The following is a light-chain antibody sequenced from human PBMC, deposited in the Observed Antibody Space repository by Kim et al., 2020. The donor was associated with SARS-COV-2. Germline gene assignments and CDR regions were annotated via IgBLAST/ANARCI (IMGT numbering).Light chain of an antibody. V-gene: IGLV3-1*01. CDR2: QDS. CDR1: KLGDKY. Sequence: SYELTQPPSVSVSPGQTASITCSGDKLGDKYACWYQQKPGQSPVLVIYQDSKRPSGIPERFSGSNSGNTATLTISGTQAMDEADYYCQAWDSSTANYVSG. J-gene: IGLJ1*01. CDR3: QAWDSSTANYV.